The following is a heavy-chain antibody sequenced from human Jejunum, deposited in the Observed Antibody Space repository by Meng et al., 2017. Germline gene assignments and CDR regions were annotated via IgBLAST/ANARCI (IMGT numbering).Heavy chain of an antibody. Sequence: VQLVESGGGLVQPGGSLRLSCAASGFTFSDDYMSWIRQAPGKGLEWVSYMSSSGSVRYYADSAKGRFTISRDNAKNLLYLQMNSLRAEDTAVYYCARTQGGRRLVDYWGQGTLVTVSS. CDR1: GFTFSDDY. CDR2: MSSSGSVR. J-gene: IGHJ4*02. V-gene: IGHV3-11*01. CDR3: ARTQGGRRLVDY. D-gene: IGHD6-25*01.